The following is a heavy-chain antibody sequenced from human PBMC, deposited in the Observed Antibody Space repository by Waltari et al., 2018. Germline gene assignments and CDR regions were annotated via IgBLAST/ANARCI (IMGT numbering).Heavy chain of an antibody. CDR1: GFTFSRYW. CDR3: ARNFGVGVGGKVGAFDC. D-gene: IGHD3-3*01. CDR2: TNTDESAT. J-gene: IGHJ4*02. V-gene: IGHV3-74*01. Sequence: EVQLVESGGGLVQPGGSLRLSCTASGFTFSRYWMHWVRQVPGKGLVWLSRTNTDESATSYADSVKGRFTISRDNARNMLYLQMNSLRAEDTAVYYCARNFGVGVGGKVGAFDCWGQGTLVTVSS.